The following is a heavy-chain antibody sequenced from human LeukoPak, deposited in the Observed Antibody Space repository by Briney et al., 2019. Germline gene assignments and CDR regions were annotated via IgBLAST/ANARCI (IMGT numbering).Heavy chain of an antibody. V-gene: IGHV3-73*01. Sequence: GGSLKLSCAASGFTFSGSAMHWVRQASGKGLEWVGRIRSKANSYATAYAASVKGRFTISRDDSKNTAYLQMSSLKTEDTAVYYCTRHADYYDSSGYHFDYWGQGTLVTVSS. D-gene: IGHD3-22*01. CDR3: TRHADYYDSSGYHFDY. J-gene: IGHJ4*02. CDR2: IRSKANSYAT. CDR1: GFTFSGSA.